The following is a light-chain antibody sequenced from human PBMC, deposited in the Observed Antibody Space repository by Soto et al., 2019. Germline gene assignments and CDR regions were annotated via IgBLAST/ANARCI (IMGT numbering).Light chain of an antibody. V-gene: IGKV3-20*01. CDR3: QQYSNPPQT. CDR1: QSVLSSY. J-gene: IGKJ1*01. Sequence: EIVLLQSPGTLSLSPGEPVTLSCRASQSVLSSYVAWYQQKPGQAPRLLIYGASSRATGIPDRFSGSGSGTDFTLTISRLEPEDFAVYYWQQYSNPPQTFGQGTKVDIK. CDR2: GAS.